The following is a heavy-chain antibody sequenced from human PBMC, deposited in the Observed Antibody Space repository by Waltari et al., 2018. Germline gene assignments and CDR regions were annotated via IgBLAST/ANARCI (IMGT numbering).Heavy chain of an antibody. J-gene: IGHJ4*02. CDR3: ARVDVQQLKGEDY. Sequence: QVQLQESGPGLVKPSETLSLTCAVSGYSISSGYYWSWIRQHPGKGLEWIGYIYYSGRTYNTPSLKSRVPISVDTSKNQFSRKLSSVTAADTAVYYCARVDVQQLKGEDYWGQGTLVTVSS. CDR2: IYYSGRT. D-gene: IGHD6-13*01. V-gene: IGHV4-31*11. CDR1: GYSISSGYY.